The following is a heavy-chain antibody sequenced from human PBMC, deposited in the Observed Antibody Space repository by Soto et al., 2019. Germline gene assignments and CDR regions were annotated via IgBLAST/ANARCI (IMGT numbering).Heavy chain of an antibody. CDR1: GITFTTYA. CDR2: IWYDGSNK. CDR3: ARDDYGMDV. V-gene: IGHV3-33*01. Sequence: QVQLVESGGGVVQPGSSLRLSCAASGITFTTYAMNWVRQAPGKGLEWVAVIWYDGSNKYYVDSVKGRFTISRDNSKNTLYLQINSLTDEDTAVYYCARDDYGMDVWGQGTTVTVSS. J-gene: IGHJ6*02.